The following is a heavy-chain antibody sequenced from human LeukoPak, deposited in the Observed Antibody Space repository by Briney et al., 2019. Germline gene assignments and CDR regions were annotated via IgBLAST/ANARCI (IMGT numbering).Heavy chain of an antibody. Sequence: ASVKVSCKASGYTFTSYDINWVRQATGQGLEWMGLMNPNSGNTGYAQNFQGRVTMTRNTSISPGYMELSSLRSEDTAVYYCARGLKDDGSGSSFDYWGQGTLVTVSS. D-gene: IGHD3-10*01. CDR2: MNPNSGNT. CDR3: ARGLKDDGSGSSFDY. J-gene: IGHJ4*02. V-gene: IGHV1-8*01. CDR1: GYTFTSYD.